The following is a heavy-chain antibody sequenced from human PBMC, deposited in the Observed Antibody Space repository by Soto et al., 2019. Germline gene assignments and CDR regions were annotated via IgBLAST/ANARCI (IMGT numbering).Heavy chain of an antibody. CDR2: INPSGGST. J-gene: IGHJ4*02. Sequence: ASVKVSCKASGYTFTSYYMHWVRQAPGQGLEWMGIINPSGGSTSYAQKFQGRVTMTRDTSASTAYMELRSLTSDDTAVYYCARGTYFDYWGQGTLVTSPQ. CDR1: GYTFTSYY. V-gene: IGHV1-46*01. CDR3: ARGTYFDY.